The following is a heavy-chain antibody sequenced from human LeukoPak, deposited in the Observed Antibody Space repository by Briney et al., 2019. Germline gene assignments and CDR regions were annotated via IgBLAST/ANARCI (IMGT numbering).Heavy chain of an antibody. V-gene: IGHV3-23*01. Sequence: GGSLRLSCAVSGFTFSSYAMSWVRQAPGKGLEWVSGISGSGGSTYYADSVKGRFTISRDNSRNTLYLQMNSPRAEDTAVYYCAILPGYSSGWYEVNYWGQGTLVTVSS. CDR2: ISGSGGST. CDR3: AILPGYSSGWYEVNY. D-gene: IGHD6-13*01. J-gene: IGHJ4*02. CDR1: GFTFSSYA.